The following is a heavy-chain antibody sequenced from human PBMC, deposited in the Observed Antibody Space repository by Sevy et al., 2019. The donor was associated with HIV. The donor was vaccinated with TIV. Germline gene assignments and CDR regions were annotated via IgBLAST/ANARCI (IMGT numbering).Heavy chain of an antibody. CDR2: IYGSSGAT. D-gene: IGHD3-22*01. CDR1: GFTFISYA. CDR3: AGGRYDSSGSFDAFDI. Sequence: GGSLRLSCKPSGFTFISYAMNWVRQAPGKGQEWVSTIYGSSGATYYGDSVKGRFTISRDNSKNTLYVQMNSLRTEDTAVYYCAGGRYDSSGSFDAFDIWGQGTIVTVSS. V-gene: IGHV3-23*01. J-gene: IGHJ3*02.